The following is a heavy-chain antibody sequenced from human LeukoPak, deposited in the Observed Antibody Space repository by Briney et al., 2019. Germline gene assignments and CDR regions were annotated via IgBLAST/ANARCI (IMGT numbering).Heavy chain of an antibody. CDR1: GFTFSSYG. Sequence: GGSLRLSCVASGFTFSSYGMHWVRQAPGKGLEWVAVIWYDGSNKYYADSVKGRFTISRDNSKNTLYLQMNSLRAEDTAVYYCAKVTGGDMITYGGLDYWGQGTLVTVSS. D-gene: IGHD3-16*01. V-gene: IGHV3-33*06. J-gene: IGHJ4*02. CDR2: IWYDGSNK. CDR3: AKVTGGDMITYGGLDY.